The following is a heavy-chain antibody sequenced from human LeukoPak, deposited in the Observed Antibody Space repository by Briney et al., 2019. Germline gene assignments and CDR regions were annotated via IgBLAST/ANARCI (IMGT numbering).Heavy chain of an antibody. CDR2: ISSSSSTI. CDR3: ARGAFGVVIIGFQAFDP. J-gene: IGHJ5*02. V-gene: IGHV3-48*01. D-gene: IGHD3-3*01. CDR1: GFTFSSYS. Sequence: GGSLRLSCAASGFTFSSYSMNWVRQAPGKGLEWVSYISSSSSTIYYADSVKGRFTISRDNAKNSLYLQMNSLRAEDTAVYYCARGAFGVVIIGFQAFDPWGQGTLVTVSS.